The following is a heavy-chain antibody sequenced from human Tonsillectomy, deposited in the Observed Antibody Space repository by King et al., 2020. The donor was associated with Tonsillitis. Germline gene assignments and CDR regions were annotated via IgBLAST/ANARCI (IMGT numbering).Heavy chain of an antibody. J-gene: IGHJ2*01. Sequence: VQLVESGGGVVQPGRALRLSCAASGFTFCSYGMHWVRQAPGKGLEWVAVIWDDGSNKYYADSVKGRVTISRENSKNTLYLQMNSLRAEATAVYYCAREWSRCSGGSCYSEGYFDLWGRGTLVTVSS. V-gene: IGHV3-33*01. CDR3: AREWSRCSGGSCYSEGYFDL. D-gene: IGHD2-15*01. CDR1: GFTFCSYG. CDR2: IWDDGSNK.